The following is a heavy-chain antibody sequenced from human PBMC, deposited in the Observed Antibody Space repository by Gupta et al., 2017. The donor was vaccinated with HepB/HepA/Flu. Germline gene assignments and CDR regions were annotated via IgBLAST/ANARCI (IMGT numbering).Heavy chain of an antibody. CDR2: INHSGSP. J-gene: IGHJ4*02. CDR3: ARVRCGGDGSAGLGDY. V-gene: IGHV4-34*01. D-gene: IGHD2-21*02. CDR1: GGSFRGYY. Sequence: QVQLQQWGAGLLKPSETLSLTCAVYGGSFRGYYWSWIRQPPGTGLEWIGEINHSGSPNYNPSLKSRVTISVDTSKTQCSLKLSSVTAADTAVYYCARVRCGGDGSAGLGDYWGQGTLVTVSS.